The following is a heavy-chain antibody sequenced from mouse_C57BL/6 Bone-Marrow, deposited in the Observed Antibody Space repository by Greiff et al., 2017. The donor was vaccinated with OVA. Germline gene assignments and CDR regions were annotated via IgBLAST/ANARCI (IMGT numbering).Heavy chain of an antibody. J-gene: IGHJ3*01. CDR2: IYPGSGST. V-gene: IGHV1-55*01. Sequence: QVQLQQPGAELVKPGASVKMSCKASGYTFTSYWITWVKQRPGQGLEWIGDIYPGSGSTNYNEKFKSKATLTVDTSSSTAYMQLSSLTSEDSAVYYCAGHSSGYVTFAYWGQGTLVTVSA. D-gene: IGHD3-2*02. CDR1: GYTFTSYW. CDR3: AGHSSGYVTFAY.